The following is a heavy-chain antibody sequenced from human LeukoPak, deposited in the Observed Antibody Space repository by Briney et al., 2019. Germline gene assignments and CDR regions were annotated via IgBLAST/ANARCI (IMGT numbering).Heavy chain of an antibody. CDR3: ARGGPPELLWFGETYHYGMDV. V-gene: IGHV4-59*01. Sequence: PSETLSLTCTVSGGSISSYYWSWIRQPPGKGLEWIGYIYYSGSTNYNPSLKSRVTISVDTSKNQFSLKLSSVTAADTAVYYCARGGPPELLWFGETYHYGMDVWGKGTTVTVSS. CDR1: GGSISSYY. CDR2: IYYSGST. J-gene: IGHJ6*04. D-gene: IGHD3-10*01.